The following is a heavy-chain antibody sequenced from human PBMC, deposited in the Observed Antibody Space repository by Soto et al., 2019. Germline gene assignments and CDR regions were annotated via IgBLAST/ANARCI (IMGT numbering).Heavy chain of an antibody. CDR1: GFTFSSYS. CDR3: ASSMTTWGYYYYGMDV. D-gene: IGHD4-4*01. CDR2: ISSSSSHI. J-gene: IGHJ6*02. Sequence: GGSLRLSCAASGFTFSSYSMNCVRQAPGKGLEWVSSISSSSSHIYYADSVKGRFTISRDNAKKSLYLQMNSLRAEDTAVYYCASSMTTWGYYYYGMDVWGQGTTVTVSS. V-gene: IGHV3-21*01.